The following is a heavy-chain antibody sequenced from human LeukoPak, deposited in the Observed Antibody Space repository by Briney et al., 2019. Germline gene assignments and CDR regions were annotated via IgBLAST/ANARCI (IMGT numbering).Heavy chain of an antibody. CDR3: AKQTFTFGGVIVILFFDY. D-gene: IGHD3-16*02. J-gene: IGHJ4*02. CDR1: GFTFSSYA. V-gene: IGHV3-23*01. Sequence: PGGSLRLSCAASGFTFSSYAMSWVRQAPGKGLEWVSAISGSGGSTYYADSVKGRFTISRDNSKNTLYLQMNSLRAEDTAVYYCAKQTFTFGGVIVILFFDYWGQGTLVTVSS. CDR2: ISGSGGST.